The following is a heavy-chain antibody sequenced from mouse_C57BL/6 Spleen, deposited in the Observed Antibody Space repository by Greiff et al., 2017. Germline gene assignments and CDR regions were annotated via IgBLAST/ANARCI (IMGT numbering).Heavy chain of an antibody. J-gene: IGHJ4*01. V-gene: IGHV2-2*01. CDR3: ARIYYDYDGAMDY. CDR1: GFSLTSYG. CDR2: IWSGGST. D-gene: IGHD2-4*01. Sequence: VQLQESGPGLVQPSQSLSITCTVSGFSLTSYGVHWVRQSPGKGLAWLGVIWSGGSTDYNAAFISRLSISKDNSKSQVFFKMNSLQADDTAIYYCARIYYDYDGAMDYWGQGTSVTVSS.